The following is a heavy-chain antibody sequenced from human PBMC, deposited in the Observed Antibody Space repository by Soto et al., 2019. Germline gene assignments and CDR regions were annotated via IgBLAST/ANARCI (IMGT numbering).Heavy chain of an antibody. J-gene: IGHJ5*02. V-gene: IGHV4-31*03. D-gene: IGHD3-9*01. CDR1: GGSISSGGYY. Sequence: SETLSLTCTVSGGSISSGGYYWSWIRQHPGKGLEWIVYIYYSGSTYYNPSLKSRVTISVDTSKNQFSLKLTSVTAADAGVYYCARDDYYDSNNWFDPWGQGILVTVSS. CDR3: ARDDYYDSNNWFDP. CDR2: IYYSGST.